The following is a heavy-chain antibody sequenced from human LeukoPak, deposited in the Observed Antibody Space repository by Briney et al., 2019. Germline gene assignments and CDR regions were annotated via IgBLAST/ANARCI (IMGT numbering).Heavy chain of an antibody. D-gene: IGHD3-9*01. Sequence: ASVKVSCKASGYTFTSYDINWVRQATGQGLEWMGWMDPNSGNTGYAQKFQGRVTMTRNTSISTAYMELSSLRSEDTAVYYCARFLRYPHWDYYYMDVWGKGTTVTISS. CDR3: ARFLRYPHWDYYYMDV. CDR2: MDPNSGNT. J-gene: IGHJ6*03. CDR1: GYTFTSYD. V-gene: IGHV1-8*01.